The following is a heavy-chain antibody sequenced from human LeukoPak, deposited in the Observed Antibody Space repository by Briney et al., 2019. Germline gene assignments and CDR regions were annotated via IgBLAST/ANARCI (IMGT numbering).Heavy chain of an antibody. CDR2: ISVYNGNT. CDR3: ARGYYDSSDYEYFQH. V-gene: IGHV1-18*01. Sequence: ASVKVSCKASGYTFTSYAISWVRQAPGQGLEWMGWISVYNGNTNYAQKLQGRVTMTRDTSIITAYMELSRLRSDDTAVYFCARGYYDSSDYEYFQHWGQGTLVTVSS. D-gene: IGHD3-22*01. J-gene: IGHJ1*01. CDR1: GYTFTSYA.